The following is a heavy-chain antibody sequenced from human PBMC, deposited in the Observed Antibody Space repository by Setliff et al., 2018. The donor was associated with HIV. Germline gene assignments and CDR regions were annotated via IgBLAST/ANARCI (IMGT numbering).Heavy chain of an antibody. CDR3: AKDDRYYYDTSGHYSWFYFDY. CDR1: GYTFTSHY. Sequence: ASVKVSCKASGYTFTSHYMHWVRQAPGQGLEWMGMINPSGGSTSYAQNFQGRVTMTRDTSTHTVYMELTSLRSDDTAVYYCAKDDRYYYDTSGHYSWFYFDYWGQGTLVTVSS. V-gene: IGHV1-46*01. CDR2: INPSGGST. J-gene: IGHJ4*02. D-gene: IGHD3-22*01.